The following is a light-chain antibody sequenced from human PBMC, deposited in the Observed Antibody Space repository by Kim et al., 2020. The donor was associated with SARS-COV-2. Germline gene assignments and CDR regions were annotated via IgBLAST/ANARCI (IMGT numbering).Light chain of an antibody. V-gene: IGKV3-20*01. Sequence: EIVLTQSPGTLSLSPGERATLSCRASQSISNNYLGWYQQKPGQAPRLLIYDISSRATAIPDRFSGSGSRTDFTLTISRLEPEDFAAYYCQQYGTLPLTFGGGTKVDIK. CDR1: QSISNNY. CDR2: DIS. J-gene: IGKJ4*01. CDR3: QQYGTLPLT.